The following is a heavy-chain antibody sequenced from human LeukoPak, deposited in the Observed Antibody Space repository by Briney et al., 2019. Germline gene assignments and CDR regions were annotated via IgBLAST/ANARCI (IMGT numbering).Heavy chain of an antibody. D-gene: IGHD3-10*01. J-gene: IGHJ4*02. CDR1: GGSFSGYY. Sequence: SETLSLTCAVYGGSFSGYYWGWLRQPPGKGLEWIGSIYYSGSTYYNPSLKSRVTISVDTSKNQFSLKLSSVTAADTAVYYCASIYGSGSYYGDYWGQGTLVTVSS. V-gene: IGHV4-34*01. CDR2: IYYSGST. CDR3: ASIYGSGSYYGDY.